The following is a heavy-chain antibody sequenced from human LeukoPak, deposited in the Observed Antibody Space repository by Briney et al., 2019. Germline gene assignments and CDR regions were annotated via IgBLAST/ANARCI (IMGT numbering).Heavy chain of an antibody. CDR3: ARELLSGGDVDY. CDR2: IIPIFGTA. D-gene: IGHD3-10*01. V-gene: IGHV1-69*13. J-gene: IGHJ4*02. Sequence: SVKVSCKASGGTFSSYAISWVRQAPGKGLEWMGGIIPIFGTANYAQKFQGRVTITADESTSTAYMELSSLRSEDTAVYYCARELLSGGDVDYWGQGTPVTVSS. CDR1: GGTFSSYA.